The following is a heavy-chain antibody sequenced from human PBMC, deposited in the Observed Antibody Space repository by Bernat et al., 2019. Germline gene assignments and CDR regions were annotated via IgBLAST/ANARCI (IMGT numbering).Heavy chain of an antibody. CDR2: IWYDGSNK. Sequence: QVQLVESGGGVVQPGRSLRLSCAASGFTFSSYGMHWVRQAPGKGLEWVAVIWYDGSNKYYADSVKGRFTISRDNSKNTLYLQMNSLRAEDTAVYYCAKDLGYCSSTSCYFNYYMDVWGKGTTVTVSS. CDR3: AKDLGYCSSTSCYFNYYMDV. J-gene: IGHJ6*03. D-gene: IGHD2-2*01. CDR1: GFTFSSYG. V-gene: IGHV3-33*06.